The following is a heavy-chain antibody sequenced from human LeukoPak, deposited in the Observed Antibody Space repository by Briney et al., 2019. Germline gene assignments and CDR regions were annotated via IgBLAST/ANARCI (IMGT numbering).Heavy chain of an antibody. CDR2: INAGNGNT. CDR1: GYTFTSYA. CDR3: ARDSLYSGSYVFDY. Sequence: ASVKVSCKASGYTFTSYAMHWVRQAPGQSLESMGWINAGNGNTKYSQNFQGRVTITRDTSATTAYMELSSLRSEDTAVYYCARDSLYSGSYVFDYWGQGTLVTVSS. V-gene: IGHV1-3*01. J-gene: IGHJ4*02. D-gene: IGHD1-26*01.